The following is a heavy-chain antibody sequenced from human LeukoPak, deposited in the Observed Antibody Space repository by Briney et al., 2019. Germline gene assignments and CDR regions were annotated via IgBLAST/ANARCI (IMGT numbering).Heavy chain of an antibody. CDR3: ARAENSGPRIGYYYDSSGYYSN. J-gene: IGHJ3*01. V-gene: IGHV1-2*02. Sequence: ASVKVSCRASGYTFTGYYMHWVRQAPGQGLEWMGWINPNSGVTNYAQKFQGRVTMTRDTSISTAYMELSRLRSDDTAVYYCARAENSGPRIGYYYDSSGYYSNWGQGTMVTVSS. D-gene: IGHD3-22*01. CDR1: GYTFTGYY. CDR2: INPNSGVT.